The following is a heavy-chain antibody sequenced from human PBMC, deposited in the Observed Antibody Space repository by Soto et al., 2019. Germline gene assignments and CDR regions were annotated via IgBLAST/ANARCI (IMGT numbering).Heavy chain of an antibody. CDR3: ARGFGFWSGQPARPIDY. CDR1: GGSFSCYY. V-gene: IGHV4-34*01. D-gene: IGHD3-3*01. J-gene: IGHJ4*02. CDR2: INHSGST. Sequence: SETLSLPCAVYGGSFSCYYWSWIRQPPGKGLEWIGEINHSGSTNYNPSLKSRVTISVDTSKNQFSLKLSSVTAADTAVYYCARGFGFWSGQPARPIDYWGQGTLVTVSS.